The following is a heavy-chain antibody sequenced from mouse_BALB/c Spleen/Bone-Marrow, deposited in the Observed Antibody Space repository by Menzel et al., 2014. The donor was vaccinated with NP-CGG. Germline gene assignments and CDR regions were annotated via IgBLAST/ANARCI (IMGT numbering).Heavy chain of an antibody. D-gene: IGHD2-4*01. CDR3: ARGSMITTDWFAY. Sequence: VKLMESGPELVRPGVSVKISCKGSGYTFTDYAMHWVKQSHAKSLEWIGVISTYSGNTNYNQKFKGKATMTVDKSSSTAYMELVRLTSEDSAIYYCARGSMITTDWFAYWGQGTLVTVSA. CDR2: ISTYSGNT. CDR1: GYTFTDYA. J-gene: IGHJ3*01. V-gene: IGHV1-67*01.